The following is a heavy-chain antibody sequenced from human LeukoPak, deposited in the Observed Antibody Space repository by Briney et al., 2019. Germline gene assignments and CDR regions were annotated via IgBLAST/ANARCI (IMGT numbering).Heavy chain of an antibody. D-gene: IGHD1-1*01. Sequence: GGSLRLSCAVSGFSFSNFWMSWVRQAPGRGLEWVANIHPEGNEKYHVESVKGRFTISRDNTKNLLFLQMNGLRVEDTAVYYWARGDDSSGDHWGQGTLVTVSS. CDR3: ARGDDSSGDH. J-gene: IGHJ4*02. V-gene: IGHV3-7*04. CDR2: IHPEGNEK. CDR1: GFSFSNFW.